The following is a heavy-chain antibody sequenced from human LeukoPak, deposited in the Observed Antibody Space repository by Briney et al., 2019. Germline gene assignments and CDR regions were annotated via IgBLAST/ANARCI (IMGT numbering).Heavy chain of an antibody. CDR3: ARAGELGSSSHFDY. CDR2: IIPILGIA. J-gene: IGHJ4*02. V-gene: IGHV1-69*04. Sequence: GGSLRLSCAASGFTFSSYAISWVRQAPGQGLEWMGRIIPILGIANYAQKFQGRVTITADKSTSTAYMELSSLRSEDTAVYYCARAGELGSSSHFDYWGQGTLVTVSS. CDR1: GFTFSSYA. D-gene: IGHD6-13*01.